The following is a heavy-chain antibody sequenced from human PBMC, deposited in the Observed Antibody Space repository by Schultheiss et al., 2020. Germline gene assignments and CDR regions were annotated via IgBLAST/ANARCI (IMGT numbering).Heavy chain of an antibody. J-gene: IGHJ6*02. CDR2: IYYSGST. Sequence: SETLSLTCAVYGGSFSGYYWSWIRQPPGKGLEWIGYIYYSGSTNYNPSLKSRVTISVDTSKNQFSLRLTSVTAADTAVYYCARDSPVYGMDVWGQGTTVTVSS. CDR3: ARDSPVYGMDV. CDR1: GGSFSGYY. V-gene: IGHV4-59*12.